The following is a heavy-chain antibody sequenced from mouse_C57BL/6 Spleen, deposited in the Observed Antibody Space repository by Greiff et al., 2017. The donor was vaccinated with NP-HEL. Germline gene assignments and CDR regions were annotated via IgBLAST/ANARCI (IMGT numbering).Heavy chain of an antibody. CDR3: ARRDLFGNYFDY. D-gene: IGHD2-3*01. CDR1: GFTFSSYG. V-gene: IGHV5-6*02. Sequence: EVKVVESGGDLVKPGGSLKLSCAASGFTFSSYGMSWVRQTPDKRLEWVATISSGGSYTYYPDSVKGRFTISRDNAKNTLYLQMSSLKSEDTAMYYCARRDLFGNYFDYWGQGTTLTVSS. J-gene: IGHJ2*01. CDR2: ISSGGSYT.